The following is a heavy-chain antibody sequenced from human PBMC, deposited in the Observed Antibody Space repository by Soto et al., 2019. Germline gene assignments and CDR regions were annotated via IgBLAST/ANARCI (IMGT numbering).Heavy chain of an antibody. CDR2: ISYDGSNK. J-gene: IGHJ4*02. V-gene: IGHV3-30-3*01. CDR3: ARVPNYYDSSGYYL. CDR1: GFTFSSYA. D-gene: IGHD3-22*01. Sequence: GGSLRLSCAASGFTFSSYAMHWVRQAPGKGLEWVAVISYDGSNKYYADSVKGRFTISRDNSKNTLYLQMNSLRAEDTAVYYCARVPNYYDSSGYYLRGQGTLVTVSS.